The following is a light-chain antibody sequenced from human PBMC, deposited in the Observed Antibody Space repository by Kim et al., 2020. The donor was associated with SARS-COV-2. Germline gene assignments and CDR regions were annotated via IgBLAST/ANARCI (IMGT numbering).Light chain of an antibody. V-gene: IGLV3-1*01. J-gene: IGLJ2*01. Sequence: SYELTQPPSVSVSPGQTASITCSGDKLGDKYACWYQQKPGQSPVLVIYQDSKRPSGIPERFSGSNFGNTATLTISGTQAMDEADYYCQARDSSIDVVFGG. CDR2: QDS. CDR1: KLGDKY. CDR3: QARDSSIDVV.